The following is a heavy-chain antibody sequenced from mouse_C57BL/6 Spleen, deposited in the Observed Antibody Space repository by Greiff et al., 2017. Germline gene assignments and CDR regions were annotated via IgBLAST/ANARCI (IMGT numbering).Heavy chain of an antibody. D-gene: IGHD2-13*01. J-gene: IGHJ4*01. V-gene: IGHV1-80*01. CDR2: IYPGDGDT. Sequence: VQLQQSGAELVKPGASVKISCKASGYAFSSYWMNWVKQRPGKGLEWIGQIYPGDGDTNYNGKFKGKATLTADKSSSTAYMQLSSLTSEDSAVYFCARGVIHYAMDYWGQGTSVTVSS. CDR1: GYAFSSYW. CDR3: ARGVIHYAMDY.